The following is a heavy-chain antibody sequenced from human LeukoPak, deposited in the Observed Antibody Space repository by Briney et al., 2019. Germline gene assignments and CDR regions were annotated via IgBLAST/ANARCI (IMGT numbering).Heavy chain of an antibody. CDR3: ARQSYVWGSYRYYYYYMDV. CDR1: GGSISSGSYY. J-gene: IGHJ6*03. Sequence: PSETLSLTCTVSGGSISSGSYYWGWIRQPPGKGLEWIGSIYYSGSTYYNPSLKSRVTISVDTSKNQFSLKLSSVTAADTAVYYCARQSYVWGSYRYYYYYMDVWGKGTTVTISS. CDR2: IYYSGST. D-gene: IGHD3-16*02. V-gene: IGHV4-39*01.